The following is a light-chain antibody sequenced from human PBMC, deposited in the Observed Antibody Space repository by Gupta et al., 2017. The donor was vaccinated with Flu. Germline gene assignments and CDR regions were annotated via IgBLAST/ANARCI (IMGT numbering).Light chain of an antibody. V-gene: IGLV3-10*01. J-gene: IGLJ3*02. CDR3: YSTDSSGDHRV. CDR2: EEN. Sequence: GKTARITCAGDALGKKYADWYQQKSGQAPVLVIYEENKRHSGIPEKFSGSSSGTMATLTISGAQVEDEGDYYCYSTDSSGDHRVFGGGTKLTVL. CDR1: ALGKKY.